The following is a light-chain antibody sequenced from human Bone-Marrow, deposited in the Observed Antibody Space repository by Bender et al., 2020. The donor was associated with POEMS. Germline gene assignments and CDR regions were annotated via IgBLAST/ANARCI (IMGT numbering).Light chain of an antibody. CDR2: HDN. Sequence: NFMLTQPHSVSGSPGKTVTISCTGSSGSIATNYVQWYQQRPGSAPTIVISHDNQRPSGVPDRFSGSIDTSSNSASLTISGLQTEDEADYYCQSYESSNLWVFGGGTKLTVL. V-gene: IGLV6-57*02. CDR1: SGSIATNY. CDR3: QSYESSNLWV. J-gene: IGLJ3*02.